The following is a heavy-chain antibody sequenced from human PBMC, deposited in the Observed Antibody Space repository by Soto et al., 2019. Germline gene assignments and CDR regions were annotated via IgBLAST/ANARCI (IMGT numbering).Heavy chain of an antibody. CDR3: ASGYSYGCFDY. Sequence: QVQLVQSGAEVKKPGSSVRVSCKASGGSFSSYTFSWVRQAPGQGLEWMGRVIPLLDIPNYAQKFQGRVTFTADKSSSTAYMELNNLRSEDTAIYYCASGYSYGCFDYWGQGTLVTVSS. J-gene: IGHJ4*02. D-gene: IGHD5-18*01. CDR1: GGSFSSYT. V-gene: IGHV1-69*02. CDR2: VIPLLDIP.